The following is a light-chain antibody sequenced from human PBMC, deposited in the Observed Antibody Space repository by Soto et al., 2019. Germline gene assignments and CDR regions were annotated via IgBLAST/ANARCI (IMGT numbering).Light chain of an antibody. J-gene: IGKJ1*01. Sequence: ESVLTQSPGTLSLSPGERATLSCRASQSVSSSYLAWYQQKPGQAPRLLIYGASSRATGIPDRFSGSGSGTDFTLAISRLEPGDSAVYFCQQCDTSPWTFGQGTKVDIK. CDR1: QSVSSSY. CDR2: GAS. V-gene: IGKV3-20*01. CDR3: QQCDTSPWT.